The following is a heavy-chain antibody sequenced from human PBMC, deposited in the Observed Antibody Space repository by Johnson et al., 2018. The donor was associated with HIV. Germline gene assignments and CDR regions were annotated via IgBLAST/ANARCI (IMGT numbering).Heavy chain of an antibody. D-gene: IGHD2/OR15-2a*01. CDR1: GFTVSSNY. Sequence: VLLVESGGGLVKPGGSLRLSCAASGFTVSSNYMSWVRQAPGKGLVWVSLIYSDGNTYYADSVKGRFTISRDNSKNTLYLQMNSLRAEDTAVYYCARPYSESIYAAFSLWGQGTMVTVSS. V-gene: IGHV3-66*04. J-gene: IGHJ3*01. CDR2: IYSDGNT. CDR3: ARPYSESIYAAFSL.